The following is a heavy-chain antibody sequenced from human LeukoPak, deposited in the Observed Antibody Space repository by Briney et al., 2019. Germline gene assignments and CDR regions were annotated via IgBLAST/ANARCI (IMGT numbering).Heavy chain of an antibody. CDR1: GFTFSSYS. CDR2: ISSSSSYI. V-gene: IGHV3-21*01. J-gene: IGHJ4*02. CDR3: ASNPYYYGSGSGY. D-gene: IGHD3-10*01. Sequence: GGSLRLSCAASGFTFSSYSMNWVRQAPGKGLEWVSSISSSSSYIYYADSVKGRFTISSDNAKNSLYLQMNSLRAEDTAVYYCASNPYYYGSGSGYWGQGTLVTVSS.